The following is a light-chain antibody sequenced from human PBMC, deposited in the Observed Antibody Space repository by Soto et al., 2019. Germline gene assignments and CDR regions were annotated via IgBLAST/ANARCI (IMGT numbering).Light chain of an antibody. J-gene: IGKJ1*01. CDR1: QDIRNY. CDR2: GAS. V-gene: IGKV1-6*01. Sequence: AVQMTQSPSSLSASVGDRVTITCRASQDIRNYLSWYQHKPGKAPKLLIYGASSLQSGVPSRFAGSGSGTDFTLTISGMQPEDSASYFCLQDHNYLWTFGQGTQVDIK. CDR3: LQDHNYLWT.